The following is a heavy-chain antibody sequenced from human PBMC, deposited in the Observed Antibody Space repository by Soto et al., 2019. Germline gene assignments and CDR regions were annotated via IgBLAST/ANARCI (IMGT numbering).Heavy chain of an antibody. V-gene: IGHV1-18*01. D-gene: IGHD3-3*01. CDR2: ISAYNGNT. CDR1: GYTFTSSG. Sequence: ASVKVSCKASGYTFTSSGISWVRQAPGQGLEWMGWISAYNGNTNYAQKLQGRVTMTTDTSTSTAYMELRSLRSDDTAVYYCARGGSVYDFWSVYYTPSTYTCFAPWGKGTLVPVSS. CDR3: ARGGSVYDFWSVYYTPSTYTCFAP. J-gene: IGHJ5*02.